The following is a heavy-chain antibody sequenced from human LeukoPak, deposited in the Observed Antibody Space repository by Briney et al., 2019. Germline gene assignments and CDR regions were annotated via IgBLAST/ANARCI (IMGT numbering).Heavy chain of an antibody. Sequence: ASVKVSCKASGYTFTGYYMHWVRQAPGQGLEWMGWINPNSGGTNYAQKFQGRVTMTRDTSISTAYMELSRLRSDDTAVYYCARAEYYDFWSGYYLWGQGTLVTVSS. CDR1: GYTFTGYY. CDR3: ARAEYYDFWSGYYL. CDR2: INPNSGGT. D-gene: IGHD3-3*01. V-gene: IGHV1-2*02. J-gene: IGHJ4*02.